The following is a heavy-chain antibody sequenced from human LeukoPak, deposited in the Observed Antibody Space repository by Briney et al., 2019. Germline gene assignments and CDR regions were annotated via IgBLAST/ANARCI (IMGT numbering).Heavy chain of an antibody. CDR2: IHPSTGNP. Sequence: ASVKVSCKASGYTFTNYAMNWVRQAPGQGLEWMGWIHPSTGNPTYAQGFTGRFVFSLDTSVSTAYLQISSLKAEDTAVYYCARVGDYYDSSGPGGGFDYWGQGTLVTVSS. CDR1: GYTFTNYA. CDR3: ARVGDYYDSSGPGGGFDY. V-gene: IGHV7-4-1*02. J-gene: IGHJ4*02. D-gene: IGHD3-22*01.